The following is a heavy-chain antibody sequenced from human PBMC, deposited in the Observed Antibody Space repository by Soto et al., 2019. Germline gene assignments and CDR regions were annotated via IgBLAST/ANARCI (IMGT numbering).Heavy chain of an antibody. D-gene: IGHD3-16*02. V-gene: IGHV4-34*01. CDR3: ARGHIADHVWGSSRYHFDY. CDR1: GGSFSGYY. Sequence: QVQLQQWGAGLLKSSETLSLTCAVYGGSFSGYYWSWIRQPPGKGLEWIGEFNHSGSTNYNPSLKRRVTISVDTSKNQFPLRLSSVTAADTAVYYCARGHIADHVWGSSRYHFDYWGQGTLVTVSS. J-gene: IGHJ4*02. CDR2: FNHSGST.